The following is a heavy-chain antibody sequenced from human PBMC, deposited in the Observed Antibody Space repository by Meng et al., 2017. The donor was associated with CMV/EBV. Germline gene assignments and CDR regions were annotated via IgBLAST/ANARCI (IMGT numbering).Heavy chain of an antibody. V-gene: IGHV1-46*01. CDR3: ASTITYSIAAAGRNWFDP. D-gene: IGHD6-13*01. Sequence: SVKVSCKASGYTFTSYYMHWVRQAPGQGLEWMGIINPSGGSTSYAQKFQGRVTMTRDTSTSTVYMELSSLRSEDTAVYYCASTITYSIAAAGRNWFDPWGQGTLVTVSS. CDR1: GYTFTSYY. J-gene: IGHJ5*02. CDR2: INPSGGST.